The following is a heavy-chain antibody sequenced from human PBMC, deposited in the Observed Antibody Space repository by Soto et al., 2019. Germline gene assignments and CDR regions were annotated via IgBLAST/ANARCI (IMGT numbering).Heavy chain of an antibody. CDR3: ASDLPIAARPDNQYHYAIDV. D-gene: IGHD6-6*01. CDR2: IIPIFGTT. CDR1: GATFSSYA. Sequence: QVQLVQSGVEVKKPGSSVKVSCEASGATFSSYAISWVRQVPGQGLEWMGGIIPIFGTTNYAQKFQGRVTLTADESSNPAYMEMSRLSPEDTAVYYCASDLPIAARPDNQYHYAIDVWGHGTTVTVSS. V-gene: IGHV1-69*12. J-gene: IGHJ6*02.